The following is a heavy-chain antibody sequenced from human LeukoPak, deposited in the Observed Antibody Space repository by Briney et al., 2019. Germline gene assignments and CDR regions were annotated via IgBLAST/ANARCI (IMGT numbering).Heavy chain of an antibody. CDR3: ARNLGGVATDNGMDV. D-gene: IGHD5-12*01. CDR1: GGSVSTGCYC. V-gene: IGHV4-61*01. J-gene: IGHJ6*04. Sequence: SETLSLICSVSGGSVSTGCYCWSWIRQPPGKGLEWIGYIYYSGSTNSNPSLKERVTISVEPSKNPSSLKLNTVTAADTAVYYCARNLGGVATDNGMDVRGTGNTVTVSS. CDR2: IYYSGST.